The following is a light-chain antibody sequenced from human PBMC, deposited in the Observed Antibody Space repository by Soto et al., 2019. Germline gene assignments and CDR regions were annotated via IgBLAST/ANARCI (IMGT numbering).Light chain of an antibody. CDR1: QSVTSN. CDR2: GAS. CDR3: QQRSNWPPIT. Sequence: EIVMTQSPATLSVSPGDRATLSCRASQSVTSNLAWYQRKPGQAPRLLIYGASNRATGIPARFSGSGSGTDFTLTISSLEPEDFAVYYCQQRSNWPPITFGQGTRLENK. J-gene: IGKJ5*01. V-gene: IGKV3-11*01.